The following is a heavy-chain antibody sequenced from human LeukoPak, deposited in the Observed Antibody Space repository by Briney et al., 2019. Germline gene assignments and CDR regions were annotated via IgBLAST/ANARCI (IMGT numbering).Heavy chain of an antibody. CDR3: ARDAPQVPAAGVLAS. J-gene: IGHJ5*02. CDR2: MYSCGDT. CDR1: GFTVSDNY. D-gene: IGHD6-13*01. V-gene: IGHV3-53*01. Sequence: GGSLRLSCAASGFTVSDNYMSWVRQAPGKGLEWVSVMYSCGDTYYADSVKGRFTFSRDISKNTLYLQMNGLRTEDTAMYYCARDAPQVPAAGVLASWGQGTLVTVSS.